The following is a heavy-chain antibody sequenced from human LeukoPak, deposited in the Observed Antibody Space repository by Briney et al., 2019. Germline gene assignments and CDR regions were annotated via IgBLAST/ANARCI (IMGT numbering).Heavy chain of an antibody. J-gene: IGHJ4*02. Sequence: SETLSLTCTVSGGSINSYYWSWIRQPPGKGLEWIAYIYYSGSTNYNPSLKSRVSISIDTSRNQFSLKLSSVTAADTAMYYCAGSIYYYDGSGYYQFDYWGQGTLVTVSS. D-gene: IGHD3-22*01. CDR1: GGSINSYY. CDR3: AGSIYYYDGSGYYQFDY. V-gene: IGHV4-59*01. CDR2: IYYSGST.